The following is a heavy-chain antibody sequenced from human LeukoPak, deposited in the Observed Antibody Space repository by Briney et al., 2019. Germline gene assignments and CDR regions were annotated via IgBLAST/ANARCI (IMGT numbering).Heavy chain of an antibody. CDR3: ARGLGLTAVTEYYFDY. CDR2: ISYSGST. Sequence: PTETLSLTCTVSGDSVSIYYWSWIRQPPGKGLEWIGYISYSGSTDYNPSLKSRVTISVDTSKNQFSLKLSSVTAADTAVYYCARGLGLTAVTEYYFDYWGQGTLVTVSS. CDR1: GDSVSIYY. J-gene: IGHJ4*02. V-gene: IGHV4-59*08. D-gene: IGHD4-17*01.